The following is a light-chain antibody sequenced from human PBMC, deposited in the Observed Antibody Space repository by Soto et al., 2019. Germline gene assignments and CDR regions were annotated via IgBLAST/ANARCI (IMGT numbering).Light chain of an antibody. J-gene: IGKJ2*01. CDR2: GAS. CDR1: QSIRNS. CDR3: QQYNNWPPYT. V-gene: IGKV3-15*01. Sequence: EIVMTQSPATLSVSPGERATLSCRASQSIRNSLAWYQQKPGQAPRLLLYGASTRATGIPARFSGGGSGTEFTLTISSLQSEDFAAYYCQQYNNWPPYTFGQGTKVDIK.